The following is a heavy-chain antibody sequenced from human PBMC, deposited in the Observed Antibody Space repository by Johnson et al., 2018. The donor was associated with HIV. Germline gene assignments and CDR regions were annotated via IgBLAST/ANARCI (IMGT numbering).Heavy chain of an antibody. J-gene: IGHJ3*02. CDR2: TSYDGGNK. CDR1: GFTVNSNA. V-gene: IGHV3-30*04. CDR3: TTDGLRTIDAFDI. D-gene: IGHD5-12*01. Sequence: QVQLLESGGGLIQPGGSLRLSCAASGFTVNSNAMNWVRQAPGKGLEWVAVTSYDGGNKYYADSVKGRFTISRDNSKNTLYLQMNSLRAEDTAVYYCTTDGLRTIDAFDIWGQGTMVTVSS.